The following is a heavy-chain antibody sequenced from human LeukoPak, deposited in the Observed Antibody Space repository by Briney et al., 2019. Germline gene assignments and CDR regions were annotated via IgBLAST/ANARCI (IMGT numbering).Heavy chain of an antibody. CDR2: ISATGGTT. V-gene: IGHV3-23*01. CDR3: GGLRITMIGGG. Sequence: GGSLRLSCAASGFTFSSYGMSWVRQAPGKGLEWVSAISATGGTTYYADSVKGRFTISRDNAKNSLYLQMNSLRAEDTAVYYSGGLRITMIGGGWGQGTTVTISS. J-gene: IGHJ6*02. D-gene: IGHD3-10*02. CDR1: GFTFSSYG.